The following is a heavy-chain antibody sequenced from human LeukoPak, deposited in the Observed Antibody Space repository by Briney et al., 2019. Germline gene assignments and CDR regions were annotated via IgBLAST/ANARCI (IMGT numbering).Heavy chain of an antibody. Sequence: SETLSLTCAVSGGSINSGGYSWSWIRRPPGKGLEWIGNIYHTESSYYNPSLKSRVIMSIDRSKNQFSLQLSSVTAADTAVYYCAREYYGAYTYRYFDLWGRGTLVSVSS. CDR2: IYHTESS. J-gene: IGHJ2*01. CDR1: GGSINSGGYS. D-gene: IGHD4-17*01. CDR3: AREYYGAYTYRYFDL. V-gene: IGHV4-30-2*01.